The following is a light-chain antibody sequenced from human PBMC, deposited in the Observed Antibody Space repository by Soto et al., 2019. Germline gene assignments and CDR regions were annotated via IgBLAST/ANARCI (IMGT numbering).Light chain of an antibody. Sequence: DIQXXXSPSXXXASVGDRVTXXXXXSQXXXXWLAWYQQKPGKAPKLLIYKASSLESGVPSRVSGSGSGTEFTLTISSLQPDDFATYYCQQYNSPYTFGQGTKLEIK. CDR2: KAS. CDR1: QXXXXW. J-gene: IGKJ2*01. CDR3: QQYNSPYT. V-gene: IGKV1-5*03.